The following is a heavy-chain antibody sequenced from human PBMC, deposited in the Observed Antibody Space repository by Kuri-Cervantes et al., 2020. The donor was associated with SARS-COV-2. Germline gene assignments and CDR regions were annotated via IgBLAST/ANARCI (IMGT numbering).Heavy chain of an antibody. J-gene: IGHJ5*02. CDR2: ISYDGSNK. Sequence: GGSLRLSCAASGFTFSSYSMNWVRQAPGKGLEWVAVISYDGSNKYYAASVKGQFTISQDNSKNTLYLQMNGLIAQDTALYYCARDYYDSSGYFISGLWFDPWGQGTLVTVSS. D-gene: IGHD3-22*01. CDR3: ARDYYDSSGYFISGLWFDP. V-gene: IGHV3-30-3*01. CDR1: GFTFSSYS.